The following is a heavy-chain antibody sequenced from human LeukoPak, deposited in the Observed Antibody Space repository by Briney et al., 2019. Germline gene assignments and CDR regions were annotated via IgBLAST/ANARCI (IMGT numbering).Heavy chain of an antibody. CDR2: IYYSGST. V-gene: IGHV4-39*07. CDR1: GGSISGTSYY. Sequence: SETLSLTCTVSGGSISGTSYYWGWIRQPPGKGLEWIGSIYYSGSTYYNPSLKSRVTISVDTSKNQFSLKLSSVTAADTAVYYCARTSYYDILTGYYWFDPWGQGTLVTVSS. CDR3: ARTSYYDILTGYYWFDP. J-gene: IGHJ5*02. D-gene: IGHD3-9*01.